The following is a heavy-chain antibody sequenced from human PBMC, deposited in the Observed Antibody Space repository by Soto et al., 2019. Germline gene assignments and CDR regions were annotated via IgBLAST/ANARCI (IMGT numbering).Heavy chain of an antibody. V-gene: IGHV1-18*01. J-gene: IGHJ3*02. Sequence: VQLVQSGVAVKKPGTSVKVSCRASGYTFTDYNITWVRQAPGQGLEWMGWIRAYNGDTNYAQQLQGRVTVTTDTSTTTAYMELRSLRADDTAVYYCARVFDGDSFVAFDIWGQWTMVTVSS. CDR1: GYTFTDYN. CDR2: IRAYNGDT. D-gene: IGHD4-17*01. CDR3: ARVFDGDSFVAFDI.